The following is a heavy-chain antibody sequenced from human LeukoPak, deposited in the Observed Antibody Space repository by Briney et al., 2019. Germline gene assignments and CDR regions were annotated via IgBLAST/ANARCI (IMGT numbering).Heavy chain of an antibody. D-gene: IGHD3-16*02. CDR2: TNPSGGST. CDR1: GYTFTSYY. V-gene: IGHV1-46*01. CDR3: ARAPYDYVWGSYRLDP. J-gene: IGHJ5*02. Sequence: ASVKVSCKASGYTFTSYYMHWVRQAPGQGLEWMGITNPSGGSTSYAQKFQGRVTMTRDTSTSTVYMELSSLRSEDTAVYYCARAPYDYVWGSYRLDPWGQGTLVTVSS.